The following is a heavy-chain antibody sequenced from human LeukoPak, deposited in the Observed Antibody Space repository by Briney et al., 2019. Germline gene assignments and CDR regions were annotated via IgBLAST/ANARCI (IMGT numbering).Heavy chain of an antibody. D-gene: IGHD3-3*01. CDR2: IYTSGST. CDR3: ARDSGDDFWSGNNWFDP. V-gene: IGHV4-4*07. Sequence: SETLSLTCTVPGGSISSSYWSWVRQPAGKGLEWIGRIYTSGSTNYNPSLKSRVTMSVDTSKNQFSLKLSSVTAADTAVYYCARDSGDDFWSGNNWFDPWGQGTLVTVSS. CDR1: GGSISSSY. J-gene: IGHJ5*02.